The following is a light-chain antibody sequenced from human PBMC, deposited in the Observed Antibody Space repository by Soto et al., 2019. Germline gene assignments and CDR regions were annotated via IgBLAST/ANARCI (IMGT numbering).Light chain of an antibody. CDR1: QSVSSN. V-gene: IGKV3-15*01. CDR3: QQYNNWPPWT. J-gene: IGKJ1*01. CDR2: GAS. Sequence: DTVMTHSPATLSVSPWERATLSCRASQSVSSNLAWYQQKPGQAPRLLIYGASTRATGIPARFSGSGSGKEFTLTISSLQSEDFAVYYCQQYNNWPPWTFGQGTKVDIK.